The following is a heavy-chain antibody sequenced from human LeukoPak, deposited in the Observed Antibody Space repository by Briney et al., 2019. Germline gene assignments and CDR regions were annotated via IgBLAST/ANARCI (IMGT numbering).Heavy chain of an antibody. CDR3: AKEASSSWYFDY. CDR1: GFTLRSYA. Sequence: GGSLRISCAASGFTLRSYAMSWVRQAPGEGLEWVSGISSSGGSTYYADSVKGRFTISRDNSKNTLYLQINSLRTEDTAIYYCAKEASSSWYFDYWGQGTLVTVSS. J-gene: IGHJ4*02. D-gene: IGHD6-13*01. CDR2: ISSSGGST. V-gene: IGHV3-23*01.